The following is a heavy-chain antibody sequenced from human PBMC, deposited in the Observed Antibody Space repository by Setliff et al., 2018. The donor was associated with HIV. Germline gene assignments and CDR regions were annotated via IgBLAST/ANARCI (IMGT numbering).Heavy chain of an antibody. Sequence: SVKVSCKASGYSFINYAMNWVRQAPGQGLEWMGWVNTQTGSPTYAQAFTGRFVFSVDTSITTAFLEISSLKAGDTAVYYCARALYGDYGGDLNWLDPWGQGTLVTVSS. CDR1: GYSFINYA. D-gene: IGHD4-17*01. V-gene: IGHV7-4-1*02. J-gene: IGHJ5*02. CDR2: VNTQTGSP. CDR3: ARALYGDYGGDLNWLDP.